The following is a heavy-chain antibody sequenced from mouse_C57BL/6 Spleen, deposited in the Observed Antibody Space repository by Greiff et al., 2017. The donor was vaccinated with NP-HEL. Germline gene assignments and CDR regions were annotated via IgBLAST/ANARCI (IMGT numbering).Heavy chain of an antibody. CDR1: GYTFTSYW. CDR3: ATLATVVARDYFDY. D-gene: IGHD1-1*01. V-gene: IGHV1-72*01. Sequence: QVQLKQPGAELVKPGASVKLSCKASGYTFTSYWMHWVKQRPGRGLEWIGRIDPNSGGTKYNEKFKSKATLTVDKPSSTAYMQLSSLTSEDSAVYYCATLATVVARDYFDYWGQGTTLTVSS. CDR2: IDPNSGGT. J-gene: IGHJ2*01.